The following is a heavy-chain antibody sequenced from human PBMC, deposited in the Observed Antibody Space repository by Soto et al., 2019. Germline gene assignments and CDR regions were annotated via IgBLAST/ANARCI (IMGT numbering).Heavy chain of an antibody. CDR2: IKYDGSET. V-gene: IGHV3-7*01. J-gene: IGHJ6*02. Sequence: GGSLRLSCAASGFTFSTYLMSWVRQAPGKGLEWVANIKYDGSETYYVDSVKGRFTISRDNAKNSLYLQMNSLRAEDTAVYYCARDSGDIVVVPAATALNVWGQGTTVTVSS. D-gene: IGHD2-2*01. CDR1: GFTFSTYL. CDR3: ARDSGDIVVVPAATALNV.